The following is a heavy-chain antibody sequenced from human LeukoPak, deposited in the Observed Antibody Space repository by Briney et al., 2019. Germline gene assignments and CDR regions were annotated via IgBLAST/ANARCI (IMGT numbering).Heavy chain of an antibody. CDR1: GFTVSSNF. J-gene: IGHJ3*01. V-gene: IGHV3-66*02. D-gene: IGHD2-2*01. CDR2: MYSGGST. Sequence: GGFLRLSCAASGFTVSSNFMSWVRQAPGKGLEWVSVMYSGGSTYYADSVEGRFTISRDNSKNTLYLQMDSLRAEDTGVYYCARDGRSSTNRATWGQGTMVTVSS. CDR3: ARDGRSSTNRAT.